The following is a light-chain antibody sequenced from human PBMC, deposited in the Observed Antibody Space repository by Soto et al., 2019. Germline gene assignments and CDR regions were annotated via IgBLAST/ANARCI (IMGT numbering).Light chain of an antibody. J-gene: IGKJ1*01. CDR2: DAS. V-gene: IGKV1-5*01. Sequence: DIQMTQSPSTLSASVGDRVTITCRASQSISSWLAWYQQKPGKAPKLLIYDASSLESGDPSRFSGSGSGTEFTITISSLQPDDFATYYCQQYNSYSRPFGQGTKVEI. CDR1: QSISSW. CDR3: QQYNSYSRP.